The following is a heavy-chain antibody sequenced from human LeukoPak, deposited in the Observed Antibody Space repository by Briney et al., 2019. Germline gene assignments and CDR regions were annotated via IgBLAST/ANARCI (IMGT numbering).Heavy chain of an antibody. V-gene: IGHV1-69*05. J-gene: IGHJ3*02. CDR3: ARQRQRDGYNRGIAFDI. Sequence: SVKVSCKASGGTFSSYAISWVRQAPGQGLEWMGRIIPIFGTANYAQKFQGRVTITTDESTSTAYMELSSLRSEDTAVYYCARQRQRDGYNRGIAFDIWGQGTMATVSS. D-gene: IGHD5-24*01. CDR2: IIPIFGTA. CDR1: GGTFSSYA.